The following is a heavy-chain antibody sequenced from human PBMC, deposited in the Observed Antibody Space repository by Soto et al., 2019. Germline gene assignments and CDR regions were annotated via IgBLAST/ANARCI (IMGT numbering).Heavy chain of an antibody. CDR3: ARAVDYGDYTYYYYGMDV. J-gene: IGHJ6*02. CDR2: IIPIFGTA. D-gene: IGHD4-17*01. CDR1: GGTFSSYA. V-gene: IGHV1-69*01. Sequence: QVQLVQSGAEVKKPGSSVKVSCKASGGTFSSYAISWVRQAPGQGLEWMGGIIPIFGTANYAQKFQGRVTITADESTSTAYMELSSLRSEDTAVYYCARAVDYGDYTYYYYGMDVWGQGTTVTVSS.